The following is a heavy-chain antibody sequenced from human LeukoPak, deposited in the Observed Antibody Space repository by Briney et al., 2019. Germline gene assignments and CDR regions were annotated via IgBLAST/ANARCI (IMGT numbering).Heavy chain of an antibody. D-gene: IGHD6-6*01. CDR1: GFTFSIYA. CDR3: ANGDAAHPSVGIDY. CDR2: ISGSGGTT. J-gene: IGHJ4*02. Sequence: PGGSLRLSCAASGFTFSIYAMSWVRQAPGKGLEWVSTISGSGGTTYYADSVKGRFTISRDNSKNTLYLQMDSLRAEDTAVYYCANGDAAHPSVGIDYWGQGTLVTVSS. V-gene: IGHV3-23*01.